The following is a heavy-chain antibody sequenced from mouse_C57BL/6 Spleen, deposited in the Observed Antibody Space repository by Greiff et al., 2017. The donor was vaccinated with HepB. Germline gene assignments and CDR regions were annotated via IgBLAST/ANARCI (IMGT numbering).Heavy chain of an antibody. Sequence: VQLKESGAELVRPGASVKLSCTASGFNIKDDYMHWVKQRPEQGLEWIGWIDPENGDTEYASKFQGKATITADTSSNTAYLQLSSLTSEDTAVYYCTTRYMESSFDYWGQGTTLTVSS. CDR1: GFNIKDDY. CDR2: IDPENGDT. CDR3: TTRYMESSFDY. J-gene: IGHJ2*01. V-gene: IGHV14-4*01. D-gene: IGHD1-1*02.